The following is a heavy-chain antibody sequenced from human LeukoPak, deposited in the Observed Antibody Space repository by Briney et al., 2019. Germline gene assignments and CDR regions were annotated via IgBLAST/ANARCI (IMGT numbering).Heavy chain of an antibody. J-gene: IGHJ4*02. CDR3: ARGPAIASGYSSGWYVNY. CDR1: GGSISSYY. CDR2: IYYSGST. V-gene: IGHV4-59*12. D-gene: IGHD6-19*01. Sequence: PSETLSLTCTVSGGSISSYYWSWIRQPPGKGLEWIGYIYYSGSTNYNPSLKSRVTISVDTSKNQFSLKLTSVTAADTAVYYCARGPAIASGYSSGWYVNYWGQGTLVTVSS.